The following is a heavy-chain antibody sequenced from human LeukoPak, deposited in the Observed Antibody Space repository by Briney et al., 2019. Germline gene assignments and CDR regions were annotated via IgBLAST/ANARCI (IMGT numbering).Heavy chain of an antibody. Sequence: GGSLRLSCAASGFTFSSYSMNWVRQAPGKGLEWVSYISSTSSTIYYTDSVKGRFTISRDNAKNSLYLQMNSLRAEDTAVYYCARFLVVVPAANFDCWGQGTLVTVSS. CDR3: ARFLVVVPAANFDC. CDR2: ISSTSSTI. J-gene: IGHJ4*02. V-gene: IGHV3-48*04. CDR1: GFTFSSYS. D-gene: IGHD2-2*01.